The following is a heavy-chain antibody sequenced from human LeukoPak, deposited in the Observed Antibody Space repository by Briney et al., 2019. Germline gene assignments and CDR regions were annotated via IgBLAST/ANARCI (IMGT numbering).Heavy chain of an antibody. Sequence: GGSLRLSCTASGFTFGDYAMSWFRQAPGKGLEWVGFIRSTAYGWTTEYAASVKGRFTISSDDSKSIAYLQMNSLKADDTAVYYCGRAPRPVAWNWFDPWGQGTLVTVSS. V-gene: IGHV3-49*03. CDR2: IRSTAYGWTT. CDR1: GFTFGDYA. CDR3: GRAPRPVAWNWFDP. D-gene: IGHD2-15*01. J-gene: IGHJ5*02.